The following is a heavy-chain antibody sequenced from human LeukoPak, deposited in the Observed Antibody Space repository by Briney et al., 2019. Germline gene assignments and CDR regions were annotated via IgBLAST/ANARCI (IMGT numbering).Heavy chain of an antibody. Sequence: SETLSLTCTVSGGSISSSSYYWGWIRQPPGTGLEWIGSIYYSGSSYYNPSLKSRVTISVDTSKNQFSLKLSSVTAADTAVYYCARGPKDSSGYQFDYWGQGTLVTVSS. J-gene: IGHJ4*02. CDR2: IYYSGSS. D-gene: IGHD3-22*01. CDR3: ARGPKDSSGYQFDY. V-gene: IGHV4-39*01. CDR1: GGSISSSSYY.